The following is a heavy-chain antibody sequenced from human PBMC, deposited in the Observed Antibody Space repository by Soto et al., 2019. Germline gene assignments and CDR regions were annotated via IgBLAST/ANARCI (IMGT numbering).Heavy chain of an antibody. CDR1: GSSFSNFY. CDR3: ARGGIQLSYAFDY. D-gene: IGHD1-1*01. J-gene: IGHJ4*02. CDR2: IYTSGAT. V-gene: IGHV4-4*07. Sequence: SETLSLTCSVSGSSFSNFYWSWIRQPAGKGLEWIGCIYTSGATSYNPSLKSRVTMSVDTSQTQMSLSVRSVTAADTAVYFCARGGIQLSYAFDYWGPGILVTVSS.